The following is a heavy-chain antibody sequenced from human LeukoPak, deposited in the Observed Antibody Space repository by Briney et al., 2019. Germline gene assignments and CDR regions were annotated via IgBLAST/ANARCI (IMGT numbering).Heavy chain of an antibody. CDR2: ICRRGDSR. J-gene: IGHJ4*02. D-gene: IGHD2-15*01. CDR1: GFTFSSYV. V-gene: IGHV3-64*02. Sequence: GGSLRLSCAASGFTFSSYVMHWGRQAPGEGLEYVSAICRRGDSRFYADSVKGRFTISRDNSKNTLYLQMSSLRAEDTAVYYCARAPYCSGGSCQVIGGYFDYWGQGTLVTVSS. CDR3: ARAPYCSGGSCQVIGGYFDY.